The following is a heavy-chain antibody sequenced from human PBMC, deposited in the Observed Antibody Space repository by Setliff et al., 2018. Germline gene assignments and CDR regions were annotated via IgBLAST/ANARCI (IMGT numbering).Heavy chain of an antibody. Sequence: PSETLSLTCSVSGGSITSGGGFYWAWIRQPPGKELEWIGSFYSGGSTGGSTNYTPSLENRVTISVDTAKNQVSLEMRSITAADAAVYHCARTRWTGCSYSGDNDYVDVWGKGTTVTVSS. CDR1: GGSITSGGGFY. CDR2: FYSGGST. CDR3: ARTRWTGCSYSGDNDYVDV. D-gene: IGHD3-9*01. J-gene: IGHJ6*03. V-gene: IGHV4-61*05.